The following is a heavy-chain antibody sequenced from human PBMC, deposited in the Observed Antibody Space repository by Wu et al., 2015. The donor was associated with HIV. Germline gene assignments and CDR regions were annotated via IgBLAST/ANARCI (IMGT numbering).Heavy chain of an antibody. CDR1: GGIFSNFG. CDR2: ISAYGGNT. CDR3: ARDAPLGVYHYMDV. Sequence: QVQLEQSGAEMKKPGSSMKVSCKASGGIFSNFGVSWVRQAPGRGPEWLGWISAYGGNTNSTRGRLTLTVDLSTTTAYMDLRDLRFDDTAIYFCARDAPLGVYHYMDVWGSGTTVIVS. J-gene: IGHJ6*01. D-gene: IGHD5/OR15-5a*01. V-gene: IGHV1-18*01.